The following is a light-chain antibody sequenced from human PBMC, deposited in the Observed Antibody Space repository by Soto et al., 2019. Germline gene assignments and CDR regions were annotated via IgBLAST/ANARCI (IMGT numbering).Light chain of an antibody. V-gene: IGLV2-8*01. Sequence: QSALTQPPSASGSPGQSVTISCTGTSSDVGGYDYVSWYQQEPGKAPKVMIYEVSQRPSGVPDRYSGSKSGNTAFLTVSGLQADDEAVYYCSSYAGSSNVFGTGTKLTVL. CDR2: EVS. CDR1: SSDVGGYDY. J-gene: IGLJ1*01. CDR3: SSYAGSSNV.